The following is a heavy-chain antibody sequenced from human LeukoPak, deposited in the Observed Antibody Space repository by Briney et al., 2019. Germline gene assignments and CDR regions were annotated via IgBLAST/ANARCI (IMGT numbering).Heavy chain of an antibody. CDR1: GYTFTSYG. D-gene: IGHD3-3*01. V-gene: IGHV1-18*01. CDR2: ISAYNGNT. Sequence: GASVKVSCKASGYTFTSYGISWVRQAPGQGLEWMGWISAYNGNTNYAQKLQGRVTMTTDTSTSTAYMELRSLRPDDTAVYYCARDRGYDFWSGYWALDYWGQGTLVTVSS. CDR3: ARDRGYDFWSGYWALDY. J-gene: IGHJ4*02.